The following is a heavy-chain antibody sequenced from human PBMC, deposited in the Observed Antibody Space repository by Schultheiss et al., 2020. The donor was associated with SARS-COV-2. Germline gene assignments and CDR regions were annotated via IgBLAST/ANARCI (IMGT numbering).Heavy chain of an antibody. Sequence: SETLSLTCTVSGGSISSGSYYWSWIRQPAGKGLEWIGRIYTSGSTNYNPSLKSRVTISVDTSKNQFSLKLSSVTAADTAVYYCARDVARAGYYYGSGSPWGQGTMVTVSS. D-gene: IGHD3-10*01. CDR3: ARDVARAGYYYGSGSP. V-gene: IGHV4-61*02. CDR1: GGSISSGSYY. J-gene: IGHJ3*01. CDR2: IYTSGST.